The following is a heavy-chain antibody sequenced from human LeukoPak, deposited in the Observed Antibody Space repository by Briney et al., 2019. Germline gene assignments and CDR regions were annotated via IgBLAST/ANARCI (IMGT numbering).Heavy chain of an antibody. V-gene: IGHV4-38-2*02. CDR3: ARDRGVWFGEFGAFDI. CDR1: GYSISSGYY. Sequence: SETLSLTCTVSGYSISSGYYWGWIRQPPGKGLEWIGSIYHSGRTFYNPSLRSRVTISVDTSKNQFSLKLTSVTAADTAVYYCARDRGVWFGEFGAFDIWGQGTMVTVSS. CDR2: IYHSGRT. D-gene: IGHD3-10*01. J-gene: IGHJ3*02.